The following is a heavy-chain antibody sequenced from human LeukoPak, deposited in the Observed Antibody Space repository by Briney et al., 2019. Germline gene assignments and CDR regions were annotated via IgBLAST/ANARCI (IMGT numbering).Heavy chain of an antibody. CDR1: GYTFTSYY. J-gene: IGHJ4*02. Sequence: ASVKVSCKTSGYTFTSYYMHWVRQAPGQGLEWMGWVNPTSGGTNYAQKFQGRVTMTRDTSISTAYMELSRLRSDDTAVYYCARVYYYYDSSGILTLYFDYWGQGTLVTVPS. V-gene: IGHV1-2*02. CDR2: VNPTSGGT. CDR3: ARVYYYYDSSGILTLYFDY. D-gene: IGHD3-22*01.